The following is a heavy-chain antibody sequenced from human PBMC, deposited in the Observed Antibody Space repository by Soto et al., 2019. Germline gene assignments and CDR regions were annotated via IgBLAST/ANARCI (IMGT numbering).Heavy chain of an antibody. Sequence: TLSLTCAVYGWSFSGSYWSWIRQPPGKGLEWIGEINHSGSTNYNPSLKSRVTISVDTSKNQFSLKLSSVTAADTAVYYCARLTSIAAAGITYWGQGTLVTVSS. CDR1: GWSFSGSY. J-gene: IGHJ4*02. CDR2: INHSGST. CDR3: ARLTSIAAAGITY. D-gene: IGHD6-13*01. V-gene: IGHV4-34*01.